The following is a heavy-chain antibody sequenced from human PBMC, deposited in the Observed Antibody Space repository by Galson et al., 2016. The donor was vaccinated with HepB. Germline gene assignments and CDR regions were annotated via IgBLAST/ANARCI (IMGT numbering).Heavy chain of an antibody. V-gene: IGHV1-2*02. J-gene: IGHJ1*01. CDR3: ARGGDFWSGYFFQD. D-gene: IGHD3-3*01. Sequence: SVKVSCKASGYMFTGYYMHWVRQAPGQGLEWMGWINPNSGGTDYAQEFQGRVTVTRDTSIRTAYMELSRLRSGDTAVYYCARGGDFWSGYFFQDWGQGTLVSVSS. CDR1: GYMFTGYY. CDR2: INPNSGGT.